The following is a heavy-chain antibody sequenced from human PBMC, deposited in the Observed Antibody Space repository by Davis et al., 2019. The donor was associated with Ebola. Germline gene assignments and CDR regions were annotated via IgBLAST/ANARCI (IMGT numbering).Heavy chain of an antibody. D-gene: IGHD4-17*01. V-gene: IGHV4-61*08. CDR1: GGSISSGDYY. J-gene: IGHJ6*02. Sequence: MPSETLSLTCTVSGGSISSGDYYWSWIRQPPGKGLEWIGYIYYSGSTNYNPSLKSRVTISVDTSKNQFSLKLSSVTAADTAVYYCASTVTTPGYYYGMDVWGQGTTVTVSS. CDR2: IYYSGST. CDR3: ASTVTTPGYYYGMDV.